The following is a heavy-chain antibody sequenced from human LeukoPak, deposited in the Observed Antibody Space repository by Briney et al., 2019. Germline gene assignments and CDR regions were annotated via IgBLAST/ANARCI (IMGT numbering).Heavy chain of an antibody. Sequence: GGSLRLSCAASGFTFSSYSMNWVRQAPGKGLEWVSSISSSSSYIYYADSVKGRFTISRDNTKNSLYLQMNSLRAEDTAVYYCARMDDSSGYAFDIWGQGTMVTVSS. D-gene: IGHD3-22*01. CDR1: GFTFSSYS. CDR2: ISSSSSYI. V-gene: IGHV3-21*01. CDR3: ARMDDSSGYAFDI. J-gene: IGHJ3*02.